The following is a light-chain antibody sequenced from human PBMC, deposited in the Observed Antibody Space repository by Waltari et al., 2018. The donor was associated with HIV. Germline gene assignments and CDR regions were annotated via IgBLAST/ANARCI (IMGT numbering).Light chain of an antibody. Sequence: QSAPTQPASVSGSPGQSITISCTGTTSDIGGYNHVSWYQQHPDKAPKLVIYEVSNRPSGVSNRLSCSKSGNTASLTISVLQAEDEADYYCSSYTSSSTVVFGGGTKLTVL. CDR1: TSDIGGYNH. V-gene: IGLV2-14*01. CDR3: SSYTSSSTVV. CDR2: EVS. J-gene: IGLJ2*01.